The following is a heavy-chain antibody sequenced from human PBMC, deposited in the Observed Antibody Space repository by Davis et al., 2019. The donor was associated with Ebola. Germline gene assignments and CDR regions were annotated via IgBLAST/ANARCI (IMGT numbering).Heavy chain of an antibody. CDR2: ISSGSSYI. D-gene: IGHD5-18*01. CDR3: ARDQGGYSYGHHDAFDV. V-gene: IGHV3-21*01. Sequence: GESLKISCAASGFTFSTYSMNWVRQAPGKGLEWVSSISSGSSYIYYADSVKGRFTISRDNAKNSLYLQMNSLRAEDTAVYYCARDQGGYSYGHHDAFDVWGQGTMVTVSS. CDR1: GFTFSTYS. J-gene: IGHJ3*01.